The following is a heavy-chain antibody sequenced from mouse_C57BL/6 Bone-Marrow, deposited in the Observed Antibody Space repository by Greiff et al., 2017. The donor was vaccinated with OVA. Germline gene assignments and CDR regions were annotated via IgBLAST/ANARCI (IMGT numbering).Heavy chain of an antibody. V-gene: IGHV1-80*01. J-gene: IGHJ3*01. CDR3: AREGIYYDPFAY. Sequence: QVQLQQSGAELVKPGASVKISCKASGYAFSSYWMNWVKQRPGKGLEWIGQIYPGDGDTNYNGKFKGKATLTADKSSSTAYMQLSSLTSEDSAVYFCAREGIYYDPFAYWGQGTLVTVSA. D-gene: IGHD2-4*01. CDR2: IYPGDGDT. CDR1: GYAFSSYW.